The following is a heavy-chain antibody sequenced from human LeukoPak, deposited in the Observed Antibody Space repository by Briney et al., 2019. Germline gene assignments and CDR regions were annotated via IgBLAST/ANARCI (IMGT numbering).Heavy chain of an antibody. V-gene: IGHV1-69*02. CDR2: IIPLLGIT. J-gene: IGHJ2*01. CDR3: ASGDCPNRLCPYYWYFDL. Sequence: SVKDSCKASGGTVSNYTIDWVRQAPGHGLEWMGRIIPLLGITNYAQKFQGRVTIIADTSTSTAYMELSSLRSEDTAVYYCASGDCPNRLCPYYWYFDLWGRGTLVTVSS. CDR1: GGTVSNYT. D-gene: IGHD2-8*01.